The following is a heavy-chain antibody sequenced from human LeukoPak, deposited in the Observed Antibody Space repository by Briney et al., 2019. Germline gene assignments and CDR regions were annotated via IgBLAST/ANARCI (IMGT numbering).Heavy chain of an antibody. J-gene: IGHJ4*02. CDR1: GFTFSSYA. CDR3: ARVRDCSGGSCLGAFDY. Sequence: GGSLRLSCAASGFTFSSYAMNWVRQAPGKGLEWVSSISSSSSYIYYADSVKGRFTISRDNAKNSLYLQMNSLRAEDTAVYYCARVRDCSGGSCLGAFDYWGQGTLVTVSS. CDR2: ISSSSSYI. V-gene: IGHV3-21*01. D-gene: IGHD2-15*01.